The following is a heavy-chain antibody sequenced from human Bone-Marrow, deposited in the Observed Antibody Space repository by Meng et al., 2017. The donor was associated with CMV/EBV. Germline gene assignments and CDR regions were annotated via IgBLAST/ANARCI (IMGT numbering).Heavy chain of an antibody. CDR1: GVTFSAYY. Sequence: RLSCAASGVTFSAYYMCWIRQAPGKGLEWVSYISSSGSTIYYADSVKGRFTISRDNAKNSLYLQMNSLRAEDTAVYYCARDSSSPDYWGQGTLVTVSS. CDR3: ARDSSSPDY. CDR2: ISSSGSTI. J-gene: IGHJ4*02. V-gene: IGHV3-11*04. D-gene: IGHD6-13*01.